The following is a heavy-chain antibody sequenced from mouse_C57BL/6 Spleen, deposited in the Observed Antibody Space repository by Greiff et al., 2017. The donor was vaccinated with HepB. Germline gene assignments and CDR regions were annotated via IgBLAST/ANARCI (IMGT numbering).Heavy chain of an antibody. CDR2: IRNKANGYTT. V-gene: IGHV7-3*01. J-gene: IGHJ4*01. CDR1: GFTFTDYY. D-gene: IGHD2-3*01. CDR3: ASDGYDAMDY. Sequence: DVKLVESGGGLVQPGGSLSLSCAASGFTFTDYYMSWVRQPPGKALEWLGFIRNKANGYTTEYSASVKGRFTISRDNSQSILYLQMNALRAEDSATYYCASDGYDAMDYWGQGTSVTVSS.